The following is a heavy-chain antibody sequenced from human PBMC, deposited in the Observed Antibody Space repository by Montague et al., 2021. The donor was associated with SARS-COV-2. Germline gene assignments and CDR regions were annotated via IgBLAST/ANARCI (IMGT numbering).Heavy chain of an antibody. CDR1: GGSINDHY. CDR3: ARRGYYDSAGYHWHLDL. V-gene: IGHV4-4*09. D-gene: IGHD3-22*01. J-gene: IGHJ2*01. CDR2: ISPNGKT. Sequence: SKTLSLTCTVSGGSINDHYRSWIRQSPGKGLEWIGYISPNGKTNYNPSLKSRVTLSADASRNEFSLKLDSVTAADTAVYFCARRGYYDSAGYHWHLDLWGRGMLVTVSS.